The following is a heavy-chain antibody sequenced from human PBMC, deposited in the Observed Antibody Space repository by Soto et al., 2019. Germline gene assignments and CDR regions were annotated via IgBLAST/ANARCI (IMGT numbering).Heavy chain of an antibody. CDR2: INEDESEK. Sequence: EVQLVESGGGLVQPGGSRRLSCVASGFTFRGYWMIWVRQAPGKGLEWVANINEDESEKNYVDSVKGRFTISRDNAKNSLYLQMNSLRAEDTAMYFCARGDFYSGDLWGQGTLVTVSP. CDR3: ARGDFYSGDL. CDR1: GFTFRGYW. J-gene: IGHJ5*02. V-gene: IGHV3-7*05. D-gene: IGHD4-4*01.